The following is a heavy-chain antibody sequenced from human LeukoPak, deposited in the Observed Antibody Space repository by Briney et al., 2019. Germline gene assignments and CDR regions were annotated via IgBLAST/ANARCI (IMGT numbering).Heavy chain of an antibody. CDR1: GFTFSSYS. D-gene: IGHD2-2*01. J-gene: IGHJ4*02. Sequence: GGSLRLSCAASGFTFSSYSMNWVRQAPGKGLEWVSSISSSSSYIYYADSVKGRFTISRDNAKNSLYLQMNSLRAEDPAVYYCARDQVGGTPQLLSVYWGQGTLVTVSS. V-gene: IGHV3-21*01. CDR2: ISSSSSYI. CDR3: ARDQVGGTPQLLSVY.